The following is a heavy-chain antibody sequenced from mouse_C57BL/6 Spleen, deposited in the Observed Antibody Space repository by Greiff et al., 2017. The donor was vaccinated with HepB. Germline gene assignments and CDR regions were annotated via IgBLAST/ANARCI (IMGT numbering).Heavy chain of an antibody. CDR1: GYAFSSSW. CDR2: IYPGDGDT. Sequence: QVQLQQSGPELVKPGASVKISCKASGYAFSSSWMNWVKQRPGKGLEWIGRIYPGDGDTNYNGKFKGKATLTADKSSSTAYMQLSSLTSEDSAVYFCARGLLALYWGQGTTLTVSS. J-gene: IGHJ2*01. CDR3: ARGLLALY. D-gene: IGHD2-3*01. V-gene: IGHV1-82*01.